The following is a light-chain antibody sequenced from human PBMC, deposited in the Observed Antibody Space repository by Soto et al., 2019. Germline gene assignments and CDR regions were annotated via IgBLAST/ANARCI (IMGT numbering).Light chain of an antibody. J-gene: IGKJ2*01. CDR2: LGS. Sequence: DIVMTQSPLSLPVTPGEPASISCRSSQSLLHSNGYNYLDWYLQKPGQSPQLLIYLGSNRASGVPDRFSGSGSGTYFTLKISRVEAEDVGDYYCMQALQTPSTFGQGTKLEIK. CDR1: QSLLHSNGYNY. V-gene: IGKV2-28*01. CDR3: MQALQTPST.